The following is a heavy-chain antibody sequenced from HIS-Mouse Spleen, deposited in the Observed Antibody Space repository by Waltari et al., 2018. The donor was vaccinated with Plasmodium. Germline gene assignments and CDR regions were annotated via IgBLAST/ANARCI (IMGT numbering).Heavy chain of an antibody. J-gene: IGHJ4*02. Sequence: QVQLVQSGAEVKKPGASVKVSCKASGYTFTGYYMHWVPQAPGQGLEWMGWINPNSGGTNYAQKFQGRGTMTRDTSISTAYMELSRLRSDDTAVYYCATPSEYSGYDYFDYWGQGTLVTVSS. CDR1: GYTFTGYY. CDR2: INPNSGGT. CDR3: ATPSEYSGYDYFDY. V-gene: IGHV1-2*02. D-gene: IGHD5-12*01.